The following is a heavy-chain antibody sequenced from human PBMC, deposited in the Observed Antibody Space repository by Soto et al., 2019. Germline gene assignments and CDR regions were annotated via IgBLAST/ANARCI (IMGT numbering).Heavy chain of an antibody. CDR2: NYYSGIT. CDR3: ARGSSIAGLYYGMDV. D-gene: IGHD6-6*01. CDR1: GVSISSGGYY. J-gene: IGHJ6*02. V-gene: IGHV4-31*03. Sequence: ASETLSLTCTVSGVSISSGGYYWTWIRQHPGKGLEWIGYNYYSGITYYNPSLNSRVTISLDTSKTQFSLKLSSVTAADTAVYYCARGSSIAGLYYGMDVWGQGTTVTVSS.